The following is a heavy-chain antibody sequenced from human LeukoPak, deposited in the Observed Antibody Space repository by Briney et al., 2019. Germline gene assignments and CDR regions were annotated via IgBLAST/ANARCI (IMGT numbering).Heavy chain of an antibody. D-gene: IGHD3-22*01. Sequence: GGSLRLSCAASGFTFSSYGMHWVRQAPGKGLEWVAFIRYDGSNKYYADSVKGRFTISRDNSKNTLYLQMNSLRAEDTAVYYCASTGYYDSSGYLDYWGQGTLVTVSS. J-gene: IGHJ4*02. CDR3: ASTGYYDSSGYLDY. V-gene: IGHV3-30*02. CDR2: IRYDGSNK. CDR1: GFTFSSYG.